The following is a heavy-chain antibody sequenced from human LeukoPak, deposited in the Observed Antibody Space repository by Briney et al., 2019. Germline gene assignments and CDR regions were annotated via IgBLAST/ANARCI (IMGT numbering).Heavy chain of an antibody. CDR2: IYYSGST. CDR3: VKGGDYRWYFDY. D-gene: IGHD4-17*01. CDR1: GGSISTYY. J-gene: IGHJ4*02. V-gene: IGHV4-59*12. Sequence: SETLSLTCTVSGGSISTYYWNWIRQPPGKGLEWIGFIYYSGSTNYNPSLKSRVTISVDKSKNQFSLKLSSVTAADTAVYYCVKGGDYRWYFDYWGQGTLVTVSS.